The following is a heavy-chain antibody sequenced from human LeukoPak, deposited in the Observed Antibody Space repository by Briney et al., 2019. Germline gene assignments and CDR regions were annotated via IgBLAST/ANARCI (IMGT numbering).Heavy chain of an antibody. J-gene: IGHJ3*02. CDR2: ISYDGSNK. V-gene: IGHV3-30-3*01. CDR3: ARGDGYNYWDAFDI. D-gene: IGHD5-24*01. Sequence: GRSLRLSCAASGFTFSSYAMHWVRQAPGKGLEWVAVISYDGSNKYYADSVKGRFTISRDNSKNTLYLQMNSLRAEDTAVYYCARGDGYNYWDAFDIWGRGTMVTVSS. CDR1: GFTFSSYA.